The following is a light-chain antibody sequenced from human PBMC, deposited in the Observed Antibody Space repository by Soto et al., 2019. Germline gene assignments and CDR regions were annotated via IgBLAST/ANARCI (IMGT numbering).Light chain of an antibody. V-gene: IGKV1-5*03. CDR1: QSISSW. CDR2: KAS. Sequence: IQMTQSPSILSASVGDRVTITCLAIQSISSWLSGYQQKPWKSPNLLIHKASHLESGVTSRFSGSGSGTEFTLTISSLQPGDYATYYCQHYNSYPWTFGPGTKVDI. J-gene: IGKJ1*01. CDR3: QHYNSYPWT.